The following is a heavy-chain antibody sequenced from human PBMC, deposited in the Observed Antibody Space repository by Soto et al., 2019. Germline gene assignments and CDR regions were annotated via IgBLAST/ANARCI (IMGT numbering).Heavy chain of an antibody. V-gene: IGHV3-74*01. CDR3: ASRSSGWDFDY. CDR2: INSDGSDT. Sequence: HPGGSLRLSCAASGFTFSSYWMHWVRQAPGKGLVWVSHINSDGSDTTYADSVKGRFTISRDNSKNTLYLQMNSLRAEDTAVYYCASRSSGWDFDYWGEGILVTVSS. CDR1: GFTFSSYW. J-gene: IGHJ4*02. D-gene: IGHD6-19*01.